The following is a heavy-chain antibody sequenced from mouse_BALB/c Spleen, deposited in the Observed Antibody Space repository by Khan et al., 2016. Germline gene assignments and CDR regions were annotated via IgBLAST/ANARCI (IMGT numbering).Heavy chain of an antibody. Sequence: EVQLQESGPGLVKPSQSLSLTCTVTGYSITSDYAWNWIRQFPGNKLEWMGYISYSGSTSYNPSLKSRISITRDTSKNQFFLQLNSVTTEDTATYYCARTLLRRYYFNCWGQGTTLTVSS. J-gene: IGHJ2*01. CDR3: ARTLLRRYYFNC. CDR1: GYSITSDYA. V-gene: IGHV3-2*02. D-gene: IGHD1-2*01. CDR2: ISYSGST.